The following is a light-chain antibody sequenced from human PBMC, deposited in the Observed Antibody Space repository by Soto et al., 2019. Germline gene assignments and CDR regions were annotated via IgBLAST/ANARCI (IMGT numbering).Light chain of an antibody. V-gene: IGKV1-5*01. CDR2: DAS. CDR1: QSVGTF. CDR3: QQYNSYPWT. J-gene: IGKJ1*01. Sequence: DIPLTQSPSTLSSSVGDRVTITCRASQSVGTFLAWFQQRAGTAPHLLIYDASSLESGVPSRFSGSGSGTEFTLTITSLQPDDFATYYCQQYNSYPWTFGQGTKVDIK.